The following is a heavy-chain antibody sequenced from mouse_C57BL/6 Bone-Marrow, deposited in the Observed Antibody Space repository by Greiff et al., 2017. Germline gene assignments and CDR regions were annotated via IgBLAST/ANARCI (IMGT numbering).Heavy chain of an antibody. D-gene: IGHD4-1*01. Sequence: QVHVKQSGPELVKPGASVKISCKASGYTFTDYYINWVKQRPGQGLEWIGWIFPGGGSTYYTEKFKGKATLTVDKSSSTAYMLLSSLTSEDSAVYFCARNWDTDYWGQGTTLTVSS. V-gene: IGHV1-75*01. CDR2: IFPGGGST. CDR1: GYTFTDYY. J-gene: IGHJ2*01. CDR3: ARNWDTDY.